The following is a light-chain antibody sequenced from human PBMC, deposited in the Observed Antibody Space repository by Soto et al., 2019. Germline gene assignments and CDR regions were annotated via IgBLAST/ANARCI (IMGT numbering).Light chain of an antibody. CDR2: EVN. CDR1: SSDVGNYNL. CDR3: YSYAGSYIYYV. V-gene: IGLV2-23*02. J-gene: IGLJ1*01. Sequence: QPALTQPASVSGSPGHSIAISYTGTSSDVGNYNLVSWYQQHPGKAPRLMIFEVNKRPSGVSDRFSGSKSGNTASLTISGLQADDEADYYCYSYAGSYIYYVFGAGTKVTVL.